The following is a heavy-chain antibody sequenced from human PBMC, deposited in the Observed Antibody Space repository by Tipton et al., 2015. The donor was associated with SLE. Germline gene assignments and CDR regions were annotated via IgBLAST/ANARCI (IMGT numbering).Heavy chain of an antibody. CDR2: IYYSGNS. V-gene: IGHV4-59*01. J-gene: IGHJ4*02. CDR1: GGSISSYH. Sequence: TLSLTCIVSGGSISSYHWSWIRQPPGKGLEWIGYIYYSGNSNYNPSLRSRVTVSVDTSKNQFSLRLSSVTAADTAVYYCARGRNYGYQYYFDSWGQGSLVTVSS. CDR3: ARGRNYGYQYYFDS. D-gene: IGHD5-24*01.